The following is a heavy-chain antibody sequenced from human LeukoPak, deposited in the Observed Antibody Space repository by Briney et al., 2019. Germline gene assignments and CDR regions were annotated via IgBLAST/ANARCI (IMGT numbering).Heavy chain of an antibody. CDR2: ITGDGNIK. D-gene: IGHD1-26*01. CDR3: AKERLYSGGSFSY. V-gene: IGHV3-30*02. J-gene: IGHJ4*02. CDR1: GFTFSDYA. Sequence: GSLRLSCAASGFTFSDYAMHWVRQAPGKGLEWLTFITGDGNIKFHADSVKGRFSVSRDNSKNTQYLQMTSLRPEDTAVYYCAKERLYSGGSFSYWGQGTLVTVSS.